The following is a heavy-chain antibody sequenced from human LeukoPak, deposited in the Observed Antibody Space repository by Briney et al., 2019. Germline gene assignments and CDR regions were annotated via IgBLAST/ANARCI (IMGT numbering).Heavy chain of an antibody. V-gene: IGHV3-48*01. CDR1: GFTFSSYS. CDR3: ARARYDYVWGSYADY. J-gene: IGHJ4*02. D-gene: IGHD3-16*01. CDR2: ISSSSSTI. Sequence: GSLRLSCAASGFTFSSYSMNWVRQAPGKGLEWVSYISSSSSTIYYADSVKGRFTISRDNAKNSLYLQMNSLRAEDTAVYYCARARYDYVWGSYADYWGQGTLVIVSS.